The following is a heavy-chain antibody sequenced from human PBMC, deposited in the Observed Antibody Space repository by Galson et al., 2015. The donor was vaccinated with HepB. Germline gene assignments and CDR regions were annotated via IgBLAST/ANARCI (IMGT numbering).Heavy chain of an antibody. CDR3: ARDSSGSTHSGFDY. CDR1: GGAFSSYA. D-gene: IGHD3-22*01. Sequence: SCKASGGAFSSYAISWVRQAPGQGLEWMGGIIPIFGTANYAQKFQGRVTITADKSTSTAYMELSSLRSEDTAVYYCARDSSGSTHSGFDYWGQGTLVTVSS. J-gene: IGHJ4*02. V-gene: IGHV1-69*06. CDR2: IIPIFGTA.